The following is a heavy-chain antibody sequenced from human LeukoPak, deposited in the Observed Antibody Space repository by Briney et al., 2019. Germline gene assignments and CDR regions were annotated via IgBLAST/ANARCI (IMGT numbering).Heavy chain of an antibody. D-gene: IGHD3-22*01. J-gene: IGHJ5*02. V-gene: IGHV3-74*01. CDR1: GFTFSSYW. CDR2: INTDGSST. Sequence: GGSLGLSCAASGFTFSSYWMHWVRQAPGKGLVWVSRINTDGSSTSYADSVKGRFTISRDNAKNTLYLQMNSLRAEDTAVYYCARRGNYYDSSGYDWFDPWGQGTLVTVSS. CDR3: ARRGNYYDSSGYDWFDP.